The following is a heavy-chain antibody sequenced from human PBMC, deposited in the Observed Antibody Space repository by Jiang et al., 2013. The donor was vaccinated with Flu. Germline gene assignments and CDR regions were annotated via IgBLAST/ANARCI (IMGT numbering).Heavy chain of an antibody. D-gene: IGHD3-3*01. V-gene: IGHV4-39*01. J-gene: IGHJ3*02. CDR3: ASWGRYYDFWSGYYWAPGTNAPTSDAFDI. CDR2: IYYSGST. Sequence: CTVSGGSISSSSYYWGWIRQPPGKGLEWIGSIYYSGSTYYNPSLKSRVTISVDTSKNQFSLKLSSVTAADTAVYYCASWGRYYDFWSGYYWAPGTNAPTSDAFDIWGQGTMVTVSS. CDR1: GGSISSSSYY.